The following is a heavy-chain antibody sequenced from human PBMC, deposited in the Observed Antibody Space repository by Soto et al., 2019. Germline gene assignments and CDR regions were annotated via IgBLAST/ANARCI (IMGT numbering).Heavy chain of an antibody. CDR2: IWYDGSNK. V-gene: IGHV3-33*01. Sequence: GVSLRLSCAASGFTFSSYGMHWVRQAPGKGLEWVAVIWYDGSNKYYADSVKGRFTISRDNSKNTLYLQMNSLRAEDTAVYYCARVGYYDSSGLPWAPFDYWGQGTLVTVSS. J-gene: IGHJ4*02. CDR3: ARVGYYDSSGLPWAPFDY. CDR1: GFTFSSYG. D-gene: IGHD3-22*01.